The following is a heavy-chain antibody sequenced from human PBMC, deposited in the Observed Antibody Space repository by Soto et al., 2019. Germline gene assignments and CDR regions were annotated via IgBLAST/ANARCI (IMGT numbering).Heavy chain of an antibody. CDR1: GYTFSDYN. CDR2: IFPQSGAT. V-gene: IGHV1-2*02. J-gene: IGHJ4*02. D-gene: IGHD2-2*01. CDR3: ARESSTWNQSCSRTTCALDQ. Sequence: QVQLVQSGAEVKKPGASVRVSCKSSGYTFSDYNVHWVRQAPGQGLEWLGWIFPQSGATKYTQRLQGRVTMTRDTSISAVYMELSGLRSEDTAAYYCARESSTWNQSCSRTTCALDQWGQGTLVIVSS.